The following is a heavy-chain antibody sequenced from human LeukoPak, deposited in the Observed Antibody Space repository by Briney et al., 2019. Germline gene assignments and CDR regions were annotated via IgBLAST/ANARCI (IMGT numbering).Heavy chain of an antibody. Sequence: SETLSLTCTVSGGSISSYYWNWIRQPPGKGLEWIGYIYYSGSTYYNPSLKSRVTISVDTSKNQFSLKLSSVTAADTAVYYCARDLRGGDQSFIYWGQGTLVTVSS. CDR3: ARDLRGGDQSFIY. J-gene: IGHJ4*02. V-gene: IGHV4-59*12. CDR1: GGSISSYY. CDR2: IYYSGST. D-gene: IGHD2-21*02.